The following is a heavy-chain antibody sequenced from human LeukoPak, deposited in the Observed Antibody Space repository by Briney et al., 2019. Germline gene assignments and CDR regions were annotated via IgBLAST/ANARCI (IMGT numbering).Heavy chain of an antibody. V-gene: IGHV3-30*19. Sequence: PGGSMRLSCAASGFTFSSYGMHWVRQAPGKGLEWVAIISSEGSSKYYADSVKGRFTIARDNSKNTLYLQMNSLRIEDTAVYYCAREVATLTDGFDIWGQGTMVTVSP. D-gene: IGHD5-12*01. J-gene: IGHJ3*02. CDR1: GFTFSSYG. CDR3: AREVATLTDGFDI. CDR2: ISSEGSSK.